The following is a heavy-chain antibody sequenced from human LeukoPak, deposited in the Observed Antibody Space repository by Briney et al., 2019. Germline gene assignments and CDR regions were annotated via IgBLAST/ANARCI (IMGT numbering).Heavy chain of an antibody. CDR3: ATEGPNYDFWSGYSYRNFDY. D-gene: IGHD3-3*01. J-gene: IGHJ4*02. CDR1: GYTLTELS. CDR2: FDPEDGET. V-gene: IGHV1-24*01. Sequence: ASVKVSCKVSGYTLTELSMHWVRQAPGKGLEWMGGFDPEDGETIYAQKFQGRVTMTEDTSTDTAYMELSSLRSEDTAVYYCATEGPNYDFWSGYSYRNFDYWGQGTLVTVSS.